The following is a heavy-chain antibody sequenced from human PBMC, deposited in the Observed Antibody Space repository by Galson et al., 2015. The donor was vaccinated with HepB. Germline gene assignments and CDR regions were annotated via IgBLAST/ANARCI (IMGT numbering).Heavy chain of an antibody. CDR1: GGSFSGYY. V-gene: IGHV4-34*01. D-gene: IGHD2-15*01. CDR3: ARAGVVVAANQGKYPFDP. J-gene: IGHJ5*02. CDR2: INHSGST. Sequence: LSLTCAVYGGSFSGYYWSWIRQPPGKGLEWIGEINHSGSTNYNPSLKSRVTISVDTSKNQFSLKLSSVTAADTAVYYCARAGVVVAANQGKYPFDPWGQGTLVTVSS.